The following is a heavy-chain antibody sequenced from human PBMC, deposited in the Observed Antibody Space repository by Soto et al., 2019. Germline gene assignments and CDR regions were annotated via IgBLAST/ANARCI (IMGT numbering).Heavy chain of an antibody. Sequence: PSETLSLTCKVSGASIRSTHYFWGWIRQPPGKGLEWIGNFYSSGITHNPSLKSRVTISVDSSKNHFSLNLTSVTAADTALYYCAISFQYDYTGAYSDYWGQGTLVTVSS. CDR3: AISFQYDYTGAYSDY. D-gene: IGHD2-8*02. J-gene: IGHJ4*02. CDR1: GASIRSTHYF. CDR2: FYSSGIT. V-gene: IGHV4-39*02.